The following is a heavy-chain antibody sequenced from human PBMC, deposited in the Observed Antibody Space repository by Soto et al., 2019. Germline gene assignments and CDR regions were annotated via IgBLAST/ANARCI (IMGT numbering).Heavy chain of an antibody. CDR2: ISSSSSTI. D-gene: IGHD5-18*01. CDR3: ARCGPRYSRMAYYFDY. J-gene: IGHJ4*02. V-gene: IGHV3-48*02. Sequence: GGSLRLSCAASGFTFSSYSMNWVRQAPGKGLEWVSYISSSSSTIYYADSVKGRFTISRDNAKNSLYLQMNSLRDEDTAVYYCARCGPRYSRMAYYFDYWGQGTLVTVSS. CDR1: GFTFSSYS.